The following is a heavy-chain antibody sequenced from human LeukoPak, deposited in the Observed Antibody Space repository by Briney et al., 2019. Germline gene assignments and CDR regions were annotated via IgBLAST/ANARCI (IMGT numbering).Heavy chain of an antibody. Sequence: ASVKVSCKASGYTFTGYYMHWVRQAPGQGLEWMGWISAYNGNTNYAQKLQGRVTMTTDTSTSTAYMELRSLRSDDTAVYYCARRMRYYGSGSYSGWDYYYYYMDVWGKGTTVTVSS. CDR2: ISAYNGNT. CDR3: ARRMRYYGSGSYSGWDYYYYYMDV. V-gene: IGHV1-18*04. J-gene: IGHJ6*03. D-gene: IGHD3-10*01. CDR1: GYTFTGYY.